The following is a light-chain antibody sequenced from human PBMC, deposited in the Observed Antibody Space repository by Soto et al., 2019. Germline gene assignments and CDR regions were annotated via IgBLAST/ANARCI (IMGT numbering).Light chain of an antibody. Sequence: EIVMTQSPDTLSVSPGERATLSCKTSQNISDKLAWYQQKPGQAPRLLVYGASPRAAGIAARFSGSGSGTEFTLTISSLQSEDFAVYSCQHYHNWPLTFGQGTNLEIK. CDR1: QNISDK. CDR2: GAS. J-gene: IGKJ2*01. CDR3: QHYHNWPLT. V-gene: IGKV3-15*01.